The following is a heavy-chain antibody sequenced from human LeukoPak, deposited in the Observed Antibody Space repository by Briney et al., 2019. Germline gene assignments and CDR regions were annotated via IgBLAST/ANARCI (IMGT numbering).Heavy chain of an antibody. CDR2: ISYDGSNK. Sequence: PGGSLRLSCAASGFTFSSYGMHWVRQAPGKGLEWVAVISYDGSNKYYADSVKGRFTISRDNSKNTLYLQMNSLRAEDTAVYYCAKGVGHDYYMDVWAKGPRSPSP. V-gene: IGHV3-30*18. CDR1: GFTFSSYG. J-gene: IGHJ6*03. D-gene: IGHD1-26*01. CDR3: AKGVGHDYYMDV.